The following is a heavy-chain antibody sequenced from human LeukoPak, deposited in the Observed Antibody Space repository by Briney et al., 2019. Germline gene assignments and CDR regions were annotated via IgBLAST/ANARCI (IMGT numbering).Heavy chain of an antibody. CDR2: IIPIFGTA. J-gene: IGHJ4*02. CDR1: GGTFSSYA. Sequence: ASVKVSCKASGGTFSSYAISWVRQAPGQGLEWMGGIIPIFGTANYAQKFQGRVTITTDESTSTAYMELSSLRSEDTAVYYCARGAPGYCSGGSCYSGDYWGQGTLVTVSS. D-gene: IGHD2-15*01. V-gene: IGHV1-69*05. CDR3: ARGAPGYCSGGSCYSGDY.